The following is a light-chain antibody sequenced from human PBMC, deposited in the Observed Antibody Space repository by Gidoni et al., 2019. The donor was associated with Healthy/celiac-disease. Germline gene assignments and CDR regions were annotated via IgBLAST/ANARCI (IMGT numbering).Light chain of an antibody. CDR2: AAS. V-gene: IGKV1-39*01. J-gene: IGKJ4*01. CDR1: QSISNS. Sequence: DIQMTQSPSSLSASVGDRVTITCLASQSISNSLNWYQQKPGKTPKLLIYAASSLQCGVPSRFSGSGSGTDFTLTISSLQPEDFATYYCQQSYSTPRGLTFGGGTKVEIK. CDR3: QQSYSTPRGLT.